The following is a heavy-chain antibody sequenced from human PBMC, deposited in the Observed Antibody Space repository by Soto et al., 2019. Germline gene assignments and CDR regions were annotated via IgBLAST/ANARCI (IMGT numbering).Heavy chain of an antibody. J-gene: IGHJ6*02. V-gene: IGHV4-4*07. CDR2: IYTSWST. D-gene: IGHD2-2*01. Sequence: SETLSLTCTVSGGSISSYYWSWIRQPAGKGLEWIGRIYTSWSTNYNPSLKSRVTMSLDTSKNQFSLKLTSVTAADTALYYCARGNCSSPNCYSFSGYYGMDVWGQGTTVTVSS. CDR1: GGSISSYY. CDR3: ARGNCSSPNCYSFSGYYGMDV.